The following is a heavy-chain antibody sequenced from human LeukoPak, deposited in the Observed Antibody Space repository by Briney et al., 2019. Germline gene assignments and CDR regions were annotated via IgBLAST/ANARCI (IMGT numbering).Heavy chain of an antibody. CDR2: ITGSGDGT. V-gene: IGHV3-23*01. CDR3: TRERLGSSPD. J-gene: IGHJ4*02. D-gene: IGHD6-6*01. Sequence: GGSLRLSCAASGFTFSTYAMTWVRQAPGKGLEWVSSITGSGDGTSAADSVTGRFSISRDNSKSTLYLQMNSLRAEDMAVYYCTRERLGSSPDWGQGTLVTVSS. CDR1: GFTFSTYA.